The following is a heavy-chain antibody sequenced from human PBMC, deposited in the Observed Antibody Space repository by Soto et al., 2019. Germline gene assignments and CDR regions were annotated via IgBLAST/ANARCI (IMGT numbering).Heavy chain of an antibody. Sequence: ASVKVSCKASGYTFTGYYMHWVRQAPGQGLEWMGWINPNSGGTNYAQKFQGRVTMTRDTSISTAYMELSGLRSDDTAVYYCARDRDYDILTVLAVWGQGTTVTVSS. CDR1: GYTFTGYY. CDR2: INPNSGGT. V-gene: IGHV1-2*02. J-gene: IGHJ6*02. CDR3: ARDRDYDILTVLAV. D-gene: IGHD3-9*01.